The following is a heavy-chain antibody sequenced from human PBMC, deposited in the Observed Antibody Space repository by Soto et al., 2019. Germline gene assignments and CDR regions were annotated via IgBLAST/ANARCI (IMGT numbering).Heavy chain of an antibody. D-gene: IGHD1-26*01. V-gene: IGHV1-46*01. CDR1: GDTFTSSY. Sequence: ASVKVSCKAFGDTFTSSYIHWVRQVPGQGLEWMGVSKPGGDSTNYAQNFQGRVTMTRDTSTSTVYMELSSLRSDDTAMYYCARGGSLYWYFDLWGRGTLVTVSS. J-gene: IGHJ2*01. CDR2: SKPGGDST. CDR3: ARGGSLYWYFDL.